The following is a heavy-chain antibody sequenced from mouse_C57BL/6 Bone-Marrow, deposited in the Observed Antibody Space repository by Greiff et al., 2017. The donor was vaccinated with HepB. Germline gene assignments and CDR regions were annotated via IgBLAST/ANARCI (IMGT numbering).Heavy chain of an antibody. CDR3: ASLYDYDEEADY. V-gene: IGHV1-26*01. Sequence: VQLQQSGPELVKPGASVKISCKASGYTFTDYYMSWVKQSHGKSLEWIGDINPNNGGTSYNQKFKGKAILTVDKSSSTAYMELRSLTSEDSAVYYCASLYDYDEEADYWGQGTTLTVSS. CDR2: INPNNGGT. J-gene: IGHJ2*01. D-gene: IGHD2-4*01. CDR1: GYTFTDYY.